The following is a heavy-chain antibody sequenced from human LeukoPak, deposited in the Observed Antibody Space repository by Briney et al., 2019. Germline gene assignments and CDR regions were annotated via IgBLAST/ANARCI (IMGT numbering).Heavy chain of an antibody. D-gene: IGHD3-9*01. CDR3: ARGLRYYNVATDYSTPREVDY. Sequence: ASVKVSCKASGYTFKVYGISWVRQAPGQGLEWLGWISPFNGNTHYAQKMQGRVTLTTDTSTTTAYMELTSLTSDDTAVYYCARGLRYYNVATDYSTPREVDYWGQGTQVIVSS. CDR2: ISPFNGNT. V-gene: IGHV1-18*01. J-gene: IGHJ4*02. CDR1: GYTFKVYG.